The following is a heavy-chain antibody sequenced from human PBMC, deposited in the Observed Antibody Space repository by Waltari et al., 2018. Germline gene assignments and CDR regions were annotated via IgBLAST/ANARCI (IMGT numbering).Heavy chain of an antibody. V-gene: IGHV7-4-1*02. D-gene: IGHD1-26*01. Sequence: QVQLVHSGSEVKKPGASVKVCCKASGYIFTTYGINWVRQAPGQGLEWMGWINTNTGNPMYVQGFTGRYVFSLDTSVRTAYLQISSLKAEDSGIYYCARGGGTFSKPQYFDSWGQGTRVTVSS. CDR1: GYIFTTYG. CDR2: INTNTGNP. J-gene: IGHJ4*02. CDR3: ARGGGTFSKPQYFDS.